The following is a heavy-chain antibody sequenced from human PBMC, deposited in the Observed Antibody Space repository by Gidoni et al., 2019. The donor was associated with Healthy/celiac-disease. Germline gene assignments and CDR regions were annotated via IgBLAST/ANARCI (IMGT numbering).Heavy chain of an antibody. CDR3: ARHAGTVETGGWFDP. CDR1: GFTVRSNY. CDR2: IYSGGST. V-gene: IGHV3-53*01. J-gene: IGHJ5*02. Sequence: EVQLVESGGGLIQPGGSLRLPCAASGFTVRSNYMGWVRQAPGKGLGWVSVIYSGGSTYYADSVKGRFTISRDNSKNTLYLQMNSLRAEDTAVYYCARHAGTVETGGWFDPWGQGTLVTVSS. D-gene: IGHD1-1*01.